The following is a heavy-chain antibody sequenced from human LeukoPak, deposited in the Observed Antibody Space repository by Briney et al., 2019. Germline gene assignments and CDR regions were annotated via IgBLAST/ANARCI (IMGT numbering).Heavy chain of an antibody. J-gene: IGHJ1*01. D-gene: IGHD3-22*01. CDR3: ARVAYYYDRKERYFQH. CDR1: GASISNYY. CDR2: MLYRGST. Sequence: SETLSLTCTVSGASISNYYWSWVRQSPGKGLEWIGYMLYRGSTNQNPFLRSRVTISVDTSKNQVSLKLSSVTAADTAVYYCARVAYYYDRKERYFQHWGQGTLVTVSS. V-gene: IGHV4-59*08.